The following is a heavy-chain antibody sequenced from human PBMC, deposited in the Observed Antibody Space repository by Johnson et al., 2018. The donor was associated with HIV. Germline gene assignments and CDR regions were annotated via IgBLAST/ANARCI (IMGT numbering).Heavy chain of an antibody. D-gene: IGHD4-17*01. CDR1: GFTFSSYV. CDR2: NSASVTWT. CDR3: AKDLGDYGDSGRYVFDV. V-gene: IGHV3-23*04. Sequence: VQLVDSGGGLVQPGGSLRLSCAASGFTFSSYVMSWVRQAPGKGLEWVSTNSASVTWTYYADSVKGRFTISRDNSKNTLYLEMNSLKAEDTALYFCAKDLGDYGDSGRYVFDVWGQGTLVTVSS. J-gene: IGHJ3*01.